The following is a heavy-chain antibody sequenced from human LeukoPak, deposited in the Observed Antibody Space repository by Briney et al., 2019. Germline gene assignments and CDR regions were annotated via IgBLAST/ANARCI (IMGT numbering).Heavy chain of an antibody. CDR3: ARDPLPITMRVVVNYFDY. J-gene: IGHJ4*02. D-gene: IGHD3-22*01. Sequence: GGSLILSCAASGCTFSSSTMIWVRQDPGKGLEWVSSISSSSSYRYYADSVKGRFTISRDNAKNSLYLQINSLRAEDTAVYYCARDPLPITMRVVVNYFDYWGQGTLVTVSS. CDR1: GCTFSSST. V-gene: IGHV3-21*01. CDR2: ISSSSSYR.